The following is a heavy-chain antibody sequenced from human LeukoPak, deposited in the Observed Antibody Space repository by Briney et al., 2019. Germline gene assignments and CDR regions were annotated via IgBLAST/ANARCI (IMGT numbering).Heavy chain of an antibody. V-gene: IGHV4-34*01. Sequence: PSETPSLTCAVYGGSFSGYYWSWIRQPPGKGLEWIGEINHSGSTNYNPSLKSRVTISVDTSKNQFSLKLSSVTAADTAVYYCARGKGYCSSTSCSWFYYYYYMDVWGKGTTVTVSS. D-gene: IGHD2-2*01. CDR2: INHSGST. CDR3: ARGKGYCSSTSCSWFYYYYYMDV. J-gene: IGHJ6*03. CDR1: GGSFSGYY.